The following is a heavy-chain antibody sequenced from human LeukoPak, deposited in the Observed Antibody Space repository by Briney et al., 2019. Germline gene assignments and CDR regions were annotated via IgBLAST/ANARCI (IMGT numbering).Heavy chain of an antibody. D-gene: IGHD2-21*02. V-gene: IGHV4-4*07. J-gene: IGHJ2*01. Sequence: SETLSLTCTFSGGFISSYYWSWIRIRQPAGKGLEWIGRIHSSGNTNYNPSLKGRVTMSVDTSKNQFSLSLTSVTAADTAVYYCARTTAHWYFDLWGRGTLVSVSS. CDR1: GGFISSYY. CDR3: ARTTAHWYFDL. CDR2: IHSSGNT.